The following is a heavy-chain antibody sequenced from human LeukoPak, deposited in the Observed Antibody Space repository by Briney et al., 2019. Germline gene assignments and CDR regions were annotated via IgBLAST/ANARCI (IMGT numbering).Heavy chain of an antibody. V-gene: IGHV3-7*01. CDR2: IKQDGSEK. D-gene: IGHD3-10*01. CDR1: GFTFSSYA. Sequence: PGGSLRLSCAASGFTFSSYAMHWVRQAPGKGLEWVANIKQDGSEKYYVDSVKGRFTISRDNAKNSLYLQMNSLRAEDTAVYYCARDRWGLSPSTGALLWFGELFTVDYWGQGTLVTVSS. J-gene: IGHJ4*02. CDR3: ARDRWGLSPSTGALLWFGELFTVDY.